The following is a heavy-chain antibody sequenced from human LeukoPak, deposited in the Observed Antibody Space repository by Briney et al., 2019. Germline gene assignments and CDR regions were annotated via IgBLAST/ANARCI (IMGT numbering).Heavy chain of an antibody. J-gene: IGHJ4*02. CDR3: AAAAAGTDY. V-gene: IGHV4-59*11. CDR1: GGSISSHY. D-gene: IGHD6-13*01. Sequence: SETLSLTCTVSGGSISSHYWSWIRQPPGKGLEWIGYIFYSGSTNYNPSLKSRVTMSVDTSKNQFSLKLSSVTAADTAVYYCAAAAAGTDYWGQGTLVTVSS. CDR2: IFYSGST.